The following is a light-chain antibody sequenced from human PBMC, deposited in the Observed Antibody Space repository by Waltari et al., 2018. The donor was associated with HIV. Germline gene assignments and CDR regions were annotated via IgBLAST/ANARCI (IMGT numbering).Light chain of an antibody. J-gene: IGLJ2*01. CDR3: SAWDDKLTALA. Sequence: QSVLTQPPSASGTPGQRVTISCSGNSSNIGNNFVSWYQQVPGMAPKSLIHQNDQRPSGVPGRFSGSKSGTAASLAISVLRSDDEADYYASAWDDKLTALAFGGGTKLTDL. CDR1: SSNIGNNF. V-gene: IGLV1-47*01. CDR2: QND.